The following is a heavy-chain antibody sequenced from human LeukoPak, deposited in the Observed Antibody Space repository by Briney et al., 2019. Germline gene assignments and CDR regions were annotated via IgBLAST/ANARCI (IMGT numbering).Heavy chain of an antibody. V-gene: IGHV3-30*04. J-gene: IGHJ4*02. CDR1: GCTFSSYA. Sequence: PGGSLRLSCAASGCTFSSYAMHWVRQAPGKGLEWVAVISYDGSNKYYADSVKGRFTISRDNSKNTLYLQMNSLRAEDTAVYYCAIGDGGTLDYWGQGTLVTVSS. D-gene: IGHD2-15*01. CDR2: ISYDGSNK. CDR3: AIGDGGTLDY.